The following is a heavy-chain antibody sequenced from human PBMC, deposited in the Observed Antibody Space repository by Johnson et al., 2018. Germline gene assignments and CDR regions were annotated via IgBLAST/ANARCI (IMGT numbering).Heavy chain of an antibody. CDR2: ISYDGSNQ. Sequence: QLVESGGGVVQPGKSLRLSCAASGFTFSSFSRYGMHWVRQAPGKGLEWVATISYDGSNQYYADSVKGRFTISRDNSENTLFLQMNSLRPEETAVYYCAKDSGSYWAHAIDIWGQGTMVTVSS. CDR3: AKDSGSYWAHAIDI. D-gene: IGHD1-26*01. CDR1: GFTFSSFSRYG. J-gene: IGHJ3*02. V-gene: IGHV3-30*18.